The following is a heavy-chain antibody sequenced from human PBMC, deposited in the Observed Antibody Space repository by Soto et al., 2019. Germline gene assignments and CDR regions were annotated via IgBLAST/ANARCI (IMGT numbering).Heavy chain of an antibody. CDR1: GFTFSSYG. CDR3: AIEIVGATRWGVDY. CDR2: ISYDGSNK. J-gene: IGHJ4*02. V-gene: IGHV3-30*03. Sequence: QVQLVESGGGVVQPGRSLRLSCAASGFTFSSYGMHWVRQAPGKGLEWVAVISYDGSNKYYADSVKGRFTISRDNSKNTLYLQMNSLRAEDTAVYYCAIEIVGATRWGVDYWGQGTLVTVSS. D-gene: IGHD1-26*01.